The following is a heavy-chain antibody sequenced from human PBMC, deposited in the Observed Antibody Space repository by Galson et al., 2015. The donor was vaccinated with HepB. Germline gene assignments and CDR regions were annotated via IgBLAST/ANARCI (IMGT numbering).Heavy chain of an antibody. CDR3: ARLLGVVVPAAMTIIDY. J-gene: IGHJ4*02. CDR1: GYSFTSYW. D-gene: IGHD2-2*01. V-gene: IGHV5-10-1*01. Sequence: QSGAEVKKPGESLRISCKGSGYSFTSYWISWVRQMPGKGLEWMGRIDPSDSYTNYSPSFQGHVTISADKSISTAYLQWSSLKASDTAMYYCARLLGVVVPAAMTIIDYWGQGTLVTVSS. CDR2: IDPSDSYT.